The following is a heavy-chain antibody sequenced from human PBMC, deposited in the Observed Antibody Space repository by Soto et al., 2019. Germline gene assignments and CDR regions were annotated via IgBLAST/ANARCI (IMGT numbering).Heavy chain of an antibody. CDR1: GFTFSDYY. J-gene: IGHJ4*02. Sequence: PGGSLRLSCAASGFTFSDYYMSWIRQAPGKGLEWVSYISSSSSYTNYADSVKGRFTISRDNAKNSLYLQMNSLRAEDTAVYYCARVRYGDYGCDYWGQGTLVTVSS. CDR2: ISSSSSYT. D-gene: IGHD4-17*01. CDR3: ARVRYGDYGCDY. V-gene: IGHV3-11*06.